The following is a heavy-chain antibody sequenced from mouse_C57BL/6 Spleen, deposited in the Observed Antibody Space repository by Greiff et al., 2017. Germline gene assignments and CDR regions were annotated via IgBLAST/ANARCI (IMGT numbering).Heavy chain of an antibody. D-gene: IGHD1-1*01. CDR3: ARPSHYYGSSYWYFDV. V-gene: IGHV1-69*01. Sequence: VQLQQPGAELVMPGASVKLSCKASGYTFTSYWMHWVKQRPGQGLEWIGEIDPSDSYTNYNQKFKGKSTLTVDKSSSTAYMQLSSLTSEDSAVYYCARPSHYYGSSYWYFDVWGTGTTVTVSS. CDR2: IDPSDSYT. J-gene: IGHJ1*03. CDR1: GYTFTSYW.